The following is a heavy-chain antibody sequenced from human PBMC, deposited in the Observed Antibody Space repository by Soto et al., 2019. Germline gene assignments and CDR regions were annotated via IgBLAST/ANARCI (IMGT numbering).Heavy chain of an antibody. CDR2: IVPYGGQT. CDR3: APPIYAIFDSYALDV. J-gene: IGHJ6*02. CDR1: GYNLMTSN. V-gene: IGHV1-46*01. Sequence: QVQLLQSGAEVKQPGASVRISCKASGYNLMTSNVHWVREAPGRGLERMGLIVPYGGQTKYAKQFQGRVSMTRDTSTSTAYLELSGLRSDDSGIYYCAPPIYAIFDSYALDVWGPGTTVTVSS. D-gene: IGHD3-16*01.